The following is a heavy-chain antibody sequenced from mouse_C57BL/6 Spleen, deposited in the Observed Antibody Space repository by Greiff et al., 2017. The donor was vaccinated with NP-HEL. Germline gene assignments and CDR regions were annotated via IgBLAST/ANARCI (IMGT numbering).Heavy chain of an antibody. CDR2: IDPSDSYT. CDR3: AREKGLRQAMDY. V-gene: IGHV1-59*01. D-gene: IGHD2-4*01. J-gene: IGHJ4*01. CDR1: GYTFTSYW. Sequence: VQLQQPGAELVRPGTSVKLSCKASGYTFTSYWMHWVKQRPGQGLEWIGVIDPSDSYTNYNQKFKGKATLTVDTSSSTAYMQLSSLTSEDSAVYYCAREKGLRQAMDYWGQGTSVTVSS.